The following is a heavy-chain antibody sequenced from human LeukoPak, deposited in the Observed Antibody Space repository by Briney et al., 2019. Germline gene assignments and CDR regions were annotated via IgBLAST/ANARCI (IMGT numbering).Heavy chain of an antibody. Sequence: SETLSLTCAVSGSSINTDYFWGWIRQPPGQGLEWIGSIHHSGRTYYSPSLKSRVTISLDTSKNQFSLNLSSVTAADTAVYYCARDNFYSIFDYWGQGTLDTVSS. V-gene: IGHV4-38-2*02. CDR2: IHHSGRT. CDR3: ARDNFYSIFDY. CDR1: GSSINTDYF. D-gene: IGHD2-21*02. J-gene: IGHJ4*02.